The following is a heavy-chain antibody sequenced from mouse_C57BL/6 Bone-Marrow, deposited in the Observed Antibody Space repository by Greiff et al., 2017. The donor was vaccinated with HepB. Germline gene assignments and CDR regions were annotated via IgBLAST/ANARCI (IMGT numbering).Heavy chain of an antibody. Sequence: QVQLQQPGAELVKPGASVKLSCKASGYTFTSYWMHWVKQRPGQGLEWIGMIHPNSGSTNYNEKFKSKATLTVDKSSSTAYMQLSSLTSEDSAVYYCARYYYGSSWWDYWGQGTTLTVSS. J-gene: IGHJ2*01. CDR1: GYTFTSYW. CDR2: IHPNSGST. CDR3: ARYYYGSSWWDY. V-gene: IGHV1-64*01. D-gene: IGHD1-1*01.